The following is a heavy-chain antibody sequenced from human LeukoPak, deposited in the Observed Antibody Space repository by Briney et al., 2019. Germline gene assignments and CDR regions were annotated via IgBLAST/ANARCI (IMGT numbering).Heavy chain of an antibody. Sequence: SETLSLTCTVSGDPFNDNLYYWGWIRQSPGRGLEWIGGFYSSGSTSSNPSLKSRVTISVDTSRTHLSLKLDSVTDTDTAVYYCVRDGRYDSACFDSWGQGILVTVSS. CDR1: GDPFNDNLYY. CDR3: VRDGRYDSACFDS. D-gene: IGHD6-19*01. J-gene: IGHJ4*02. CDR2: FYSSGST. V-gene: IGHV4-39*07.